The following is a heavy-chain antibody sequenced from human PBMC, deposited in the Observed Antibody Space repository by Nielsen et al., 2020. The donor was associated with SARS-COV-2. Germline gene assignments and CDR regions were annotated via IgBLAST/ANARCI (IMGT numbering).Heavy chain of an antibody. Sequence: SETLSLTCTVSGGSVSSGSYYWSWIRQPPGKGLEWIGYIYYSGSTNYNPSLKSRVTISVDTSKNQFSLKLSSVTAADTAVYYCAREWAYCGGDCYTNWGQGTLVTVSS. V-gene: IGHV4-61*01. CDR3: AREWAYCGGDCYTN. CDR2: IYYSGST. J-gene: IGHJ4*02. CDR1: GGSVSSGSYY. D-gene: IGHD2-21*02.